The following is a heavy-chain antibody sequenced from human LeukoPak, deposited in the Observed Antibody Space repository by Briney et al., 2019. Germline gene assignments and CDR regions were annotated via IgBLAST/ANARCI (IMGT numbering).Heavy chain of an antibody. D-gene: IGHD2-15*01. Sequence: GGSLRLSCAAPGFSFSSYSMNWVRQAPGRGLEWVSSISASGNYIYYADSVKGRFTISRDNAKNTLYLQMNSLRAEDTAVYYCARDAAGLDYWGQGTLVTVSS. CDR3: ARDAAGLDY. CDR2: ISASGNYI. J-gene: IGHJ4*02. V-gene: IGHV3-21*01. CDR1: GFSFSSYS.